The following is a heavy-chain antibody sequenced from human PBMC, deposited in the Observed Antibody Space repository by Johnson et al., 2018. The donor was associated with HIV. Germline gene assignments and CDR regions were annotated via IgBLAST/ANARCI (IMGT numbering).Heavy chain of an antibody. CDR3: AKEPLVRGVNAFDI. CDR2: IRHDGSNK. V-gene: IGHV3-30*02. D-gene: IGHD3-10*01. Sequence: QVHLVESGGGVVQPGGSLRLSCAASGFIFSTYGMHWVRQAPGKGLEWVAFIRHDGSNKYYADSMKGRFTISRDNYKNTLYLQMNSLRAEDTAVYYCAKEPLVRGVNAFDIWGQGTMVTVSS. CDR1: GFIFSTYG. J-gene: IGHJ3*02.